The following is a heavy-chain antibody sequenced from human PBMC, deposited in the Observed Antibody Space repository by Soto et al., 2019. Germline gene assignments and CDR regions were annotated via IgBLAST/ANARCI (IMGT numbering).Heavy chain of an antibody. J-gene: IGHJ5*02. CDR3: ARDGDYGDYHGGFRFDP. V-gene: IGHV1-2*02. CDR1: GYTFTGYN. CDR2: INPNSGGT. Sequence: QVQLVQSGAAVKKPGASVKVSCKASGYTFTGYNMHWVQQAPGQGLEWMGWINPNSGGTNYAQKFQGGVTMTRDTSISTAYMELSRLRSDDTAVYYCARDGDYGDYHGGFRFDPWGQGTLVTVSS. D-gene: IGHD4-17*01.